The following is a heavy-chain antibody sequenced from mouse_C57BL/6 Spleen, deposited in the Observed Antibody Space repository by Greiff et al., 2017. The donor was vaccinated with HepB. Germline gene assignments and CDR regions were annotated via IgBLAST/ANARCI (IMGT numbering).Heavy chain of an antibody. CDR3: ARSYYGSSYVVY. J-gene: IGHJ2*01. V-gene: IGHV1-50*01. CDR1: GYTFTSYW. CDR2: IDPSDSYT. D-gene: IGHD1-1*01. Sequence: QVQLQQPGAELVKPGASVKLSCKASGYTFTSYWMQWVKQRPGQGLEWIGEIDPSDSYTNYNQKFKGKATLTVNTSASTAYMQISSLTSEDSAVYYCARSYYGSSYVVYWGQGTTLTVSS.